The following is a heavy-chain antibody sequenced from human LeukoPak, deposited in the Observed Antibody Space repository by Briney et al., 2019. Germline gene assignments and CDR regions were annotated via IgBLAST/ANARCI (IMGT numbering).Heavy chain of an antibody. V-gene: IGHV3-23*01. CDR1: GFTFSSYA. Sequence: QPGGSLRLSCAASGFTFSSYAMSWVRQAPGKGLEWVSAISGSGGSTYYADSVKGRFTISRDNSKNTLYLQMNSLRAEDTAVYYCAKVATGYYHGSGSYYRYWGQGTLVTVSS. CDR3: AKVATGYYHGSGSYYRY. D-gene: IGHD3-10*01. CDR2: ISGSGGST. J-gene: IGHJ4*02.